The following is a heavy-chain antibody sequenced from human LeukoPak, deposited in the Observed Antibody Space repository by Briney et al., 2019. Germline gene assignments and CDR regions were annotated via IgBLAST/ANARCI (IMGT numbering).Heavy chain of an antibody. D-gene: IGHD2-2*01. Sequence: ASVRVSCKASGYTFTSYDINWVRQATGQGLEWMGWMNPNSGNTGYAQKFQGRVTMTRNTSISTAYMELSSLRSEDTAVYYCARGAVPARGWFDPWGQGTLVTVSS. CDR2: MNPNSGNT. CDR1: GYTFTSYD. J-gene: IGHJ5*02. CDR3: ARGAVPARGWFDP. V-gene: IGHV1-8*01.